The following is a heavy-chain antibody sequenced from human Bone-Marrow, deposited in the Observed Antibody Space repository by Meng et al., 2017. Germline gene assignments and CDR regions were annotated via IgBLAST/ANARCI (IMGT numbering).Heavy chain of an antibody. J-gene: IGHJ4*02. Sequence: QPVQLEPCRGVVKTSGTPFHTCNVSGGSISASSFYWGWIRQAPGKGLEWIGTIHDSGSTYYNPSLKSRVTISADTSNSQFSLKLSSVTAADTAVYYCAREWGTLATAADDYWGQGTLVTVSS. CDR3: AREWGTLATAADDY. CDR2: IHDSGST. V-gene: IGHV4-39*07. D-gene: IGHD6-13*01. CDR1: GGSISASSFY.